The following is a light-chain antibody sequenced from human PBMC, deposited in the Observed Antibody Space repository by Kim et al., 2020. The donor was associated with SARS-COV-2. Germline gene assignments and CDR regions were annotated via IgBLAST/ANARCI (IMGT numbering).Light chain of an antibody. V-gene: IGKV1-5*01. J-gene: IGKJ2*01. CDR2: DTS. CDR1: QSISSW. Sequence: DIQMTQSPSTLSASVGDRVTITCRASQSISSWLAWHQQKPGKAPKLLIYDTSNLDDGVPSRFSGSGFGTEFTLTISSLQPDDFATYYCQQYDGYSPATFGQGTKLEIK. CDR3: QQYDGYSPAT.